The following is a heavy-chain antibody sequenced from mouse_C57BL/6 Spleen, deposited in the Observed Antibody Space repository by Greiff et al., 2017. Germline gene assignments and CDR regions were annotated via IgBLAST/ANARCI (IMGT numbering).Heavy chain of an antibody. V-gene: IGHV1-69*01. Sequence: QVQLQQPGAELVMPGASVKLSCKASGYTFTSYWMHWVKQRPGQGLEWIGEIDPSDSYTNYNQKFKGKSTLTVDKSSSTAYMQLSSLTSEDSAVYYCARSRHGSSSYYYAMDYWGQGTSATVSS. D-gene: IGHD1-1*01. J-gene: IGHJ4*01. CDR3: ARSRHGSSSYYYAMDY. CDR1: GYTFTSYW. CDR2: IDPSDSYT.